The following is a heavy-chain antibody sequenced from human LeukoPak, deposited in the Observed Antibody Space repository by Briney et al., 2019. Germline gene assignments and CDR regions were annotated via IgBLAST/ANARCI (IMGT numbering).Heavy chain of an antibody. J-gene: IGHJ4*02. CDR3: VRMGRSYGLTL. Sequence: PSETLSLTCTVSGGSISSGGYYWSWIRQHPGKGLEWIGYIYYSGSTYHNPSLKSRVTISVDTSKNQFSLKLSSVTAADTAVYYCVRMGRSYGLTLWGQGTLVTVSS. CDR1: GGSISSGGYY. V-gene: IGHV4-31*03. CDR2: IYYSGST. D-gene: IGHD5-18*01.